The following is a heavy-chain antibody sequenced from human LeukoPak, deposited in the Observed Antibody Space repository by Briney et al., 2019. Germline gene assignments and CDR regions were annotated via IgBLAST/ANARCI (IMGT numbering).Heavy chain of an antibody. V-gene: IGHV3-74*01. CDR2: INSDGSST. D-gene: IGHD3-16*01. Sequence: GGSLRLSCAASGFTFSSYWMHCVRQAPGKGLVWVSRINSDGSSTGYADSVKGRFTISRDNAKNTLYLQMNSLRAEDTAVYYCARETLINVDAFDIWGQGTMVTVSS. CDR3: ARETLINVDAFDI. J-gene: IGHJ3*02. CDR1: GFTFSSYW.